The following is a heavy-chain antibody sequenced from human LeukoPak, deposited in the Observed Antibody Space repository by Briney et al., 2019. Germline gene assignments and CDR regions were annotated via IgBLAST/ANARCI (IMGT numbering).Heavy chain of an antibody. CDR1: GGSISSYY. CDR3: AREGGGNSGGAFDI. Sequence: SETLSLTCTVSGGSISSYYWSWIRQPPGKGLEWIGYIYYSGSTNYNPSLKSRVTISVDTSKNQFSLELSSVTAADTAVYYCAREGGGNSGGAFDIWGQGTMVTVSS. J-gene: IGHJ3*02. D-gene: IGHD4-23*01. CDR2: IYYSGST. V-gene: IGHV4-59*01.